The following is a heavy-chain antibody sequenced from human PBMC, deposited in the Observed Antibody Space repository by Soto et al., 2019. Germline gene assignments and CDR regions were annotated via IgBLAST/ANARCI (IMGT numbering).Heavy chain of an antibody. CDR3: AKERRCPSEGSSWSYFDY. D-gene: IGHD6-13*01. J-gene: IGHJ4*02. V-gene: IGHV3-43*01. CDR1: GFTFSSYS. CDR2: ISWEGNTK. Sequence: PGGSLRLSCAASGFTFSSYSMNWVRQAPGKGREWVSLISWEGNTKYYVDSVKGRFTISRCNSKDSLYLQLNSLTTEDTALYYCAKERRCPSEGSSWSYFDYWGQGTLVTVSS.